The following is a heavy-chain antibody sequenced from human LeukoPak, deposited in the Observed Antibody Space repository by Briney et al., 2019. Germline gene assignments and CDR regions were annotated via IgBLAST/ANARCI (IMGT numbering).Heavy chain of an antibody. V-gene: IGHV3-66*01. CDR1: GFTVSSTY. J-gene: IGHJ4*02. CDR3: ARDRGYGNPFDY. Sequence: GGSLRLSCAASGFTVSSTYMSWVRQAPGKGLEWVSVIHSGGSTYYADSVKGRFTISRDNLKNTLYLQMNSLRAEDTAVYYCARDRGYGNPFDYWGQGTLVTVSS. CDR2: IHSGGST. D-gene: IGHD4-11*01.